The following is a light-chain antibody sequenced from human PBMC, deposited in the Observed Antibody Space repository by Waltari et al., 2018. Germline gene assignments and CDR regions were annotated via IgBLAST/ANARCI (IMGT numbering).Light chain of an antibody. CDR3: QQYDHMPIT. V-gene: IGKV1-33*01. CDR2: DAS. J-gene: IGKJ5*01. Sequence: DTQMTQSPPSLSVSVGDRVTITCQASQDIANYLGWYQKKPGKAPKLLIYDASTLATGVPSRFSGRGSGTDFTLIITGLQPEDVATYYCQQYDHMPITFGQGTRAEIE. CDR1: QDIANY.